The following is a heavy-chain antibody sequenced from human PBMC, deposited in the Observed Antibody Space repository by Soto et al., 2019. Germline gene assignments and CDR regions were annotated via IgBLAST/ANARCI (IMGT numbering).Heavy chain of an antibody. CDR3: ARLCRNGAYYYGRIDV. Sequence: ESLKISCKGSGYRFSSYWIAWVRQMPGKGLEWMGIIYPGDSDTIYSPSFQGQVTFSADKSTSTAYLQWSSLKASDTAMYYCARLCRNGAYYYGRIDVRGKRSTVIVAS. V-gene: IGHV5-51*01. J-gene: IGHJ6*04. CDR2: IYPGDSDT. D-gene: IGHD2-8*01. CDR1: GYRFSSYW.